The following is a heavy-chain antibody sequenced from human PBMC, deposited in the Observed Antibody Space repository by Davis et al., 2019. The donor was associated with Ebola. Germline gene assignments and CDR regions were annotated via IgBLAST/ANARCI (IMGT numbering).Heavy chain of an antibody. CDR2: IYSGGST. CDR1: GFTVSSNY. V-gene: IGHV3-53*04. J-gene: IGHJ4*02. D-gene: IGHD3-10*01. Sequence: GESLKISCAASGFTVSSNYMSWVRQAPGQGLEWVSVIYSGGSTYYADSVKGRFTISRHNSTNTLYLQMNSLRAEDTAVYYCARHSMVRGGPSHWGQGTLVTVSS. CDR3: ARHSMVRGGPSH.